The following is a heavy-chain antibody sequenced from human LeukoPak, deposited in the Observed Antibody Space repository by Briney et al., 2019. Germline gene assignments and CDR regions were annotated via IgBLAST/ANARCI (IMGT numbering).Heavy chain of an antibody. CDR1: GYTFTTYA. V-gene: IGHV7-4-1*02. CDR3: ARRRDHYYYYYMDV. J-gene: IGHJ6*03. CDR2: INTNTGNP. Sequence: ASVKVSCKASGYTFTTYAMNWVRQAPGQGLEWMGWINTNTGNPTYAQGFTGRFVFSLDTSVSTAYLQISSLKAEDTAVYYCARRRDHYYYYYMDVWGKGTTVTVSS. D-gene: IGHD3-10*01.